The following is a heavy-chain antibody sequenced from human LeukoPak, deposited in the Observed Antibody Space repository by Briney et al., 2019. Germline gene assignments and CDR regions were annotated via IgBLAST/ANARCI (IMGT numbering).Heavy chain of an antibody. CDR1: GFTFSSYW. CDR2: ISYDGSNK. CDR3: ARYSSSWFGGY. V-gene: IGHV3-30*03. J-gene: IGHJ4*02. D-gene: IGHD6-13*01. Sequence: PGGSLRLSCAASGFTFSSYWMSWVRQAPGKGLEWVAVISYDGSNKYYADSVKGRFTISRDNSKNTLYLQMNSLRAEDTAVYYCARYSSSWFGGYWGQGTLVTVSS.